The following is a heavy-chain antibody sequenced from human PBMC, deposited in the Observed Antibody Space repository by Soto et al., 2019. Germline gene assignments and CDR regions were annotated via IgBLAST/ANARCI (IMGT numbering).Heavy chain of an antibody. Sequence: GGSLRLSCAASGFTFSDHYMDWVRQAPGKGLEWVGRSRNKANSFTTEYAASVKGRFTISRHDSKNSLYLQMNSLKSEDTATYYCARDLNMVQGIIIPLGYWGQGT. CDR1: GFTFSDHY. V-gene: IGHV3-72*01. CDR2: SRNKANSFTT. D-gene: IGHD3-10*01. CDR3: ARDLNMVQGIIIPLGY. J-gene: IGHJ4*02.